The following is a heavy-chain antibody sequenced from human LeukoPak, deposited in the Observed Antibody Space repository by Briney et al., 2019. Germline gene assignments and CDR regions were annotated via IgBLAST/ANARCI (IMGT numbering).Heavy chain of an antibody. Sequence: SETLSLTCTVSCGSITTDNNYWGWIRQPPGKGLEWIGSIFYTGNTYYNPSLKSRVTISVDTSKNQFSLKLTSVTTADTAVYYCARRPRGGWFDPWGQGTLVTVSS. D-gene: IGHD3-10*01. CDR1: CGSITTDNNY. J-gene: IGHJ5*02. CDR2: IFYTGNT. CDR3: ARRPRGGWFDP. V-gene: IGHV4-39*01.